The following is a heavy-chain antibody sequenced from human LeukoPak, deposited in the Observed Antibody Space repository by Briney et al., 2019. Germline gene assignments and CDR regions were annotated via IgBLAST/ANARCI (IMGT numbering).Heavy chain of an antibody. CDR1: GGSISSGDYY. D-gene: IGHD3-9*01. CDR3: ARAPHEYYDILTGYYRVYYFDY. J-gene: IGHJ4*02. V-gene: IGHV4-30-4*01. Sequence: SETLSLTCTVSGGSISSGDYYWSWIRQPPGKGLEWIGYIYYSGSTYYNPSLKGRVTISVDTSKNQFSLKLSSVTAADTAVYYCARAPHEYYDILTGYYRVYYFDYWGQGTLVTVSS. CDR2: IYYSGST.